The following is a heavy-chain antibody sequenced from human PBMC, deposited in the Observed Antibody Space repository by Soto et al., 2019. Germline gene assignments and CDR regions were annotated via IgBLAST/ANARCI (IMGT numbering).Heavy chain of an antibody. V-gene: IGHV3-33*08. J-gene: IGHJ4*02. CDR3: AGSYASGHTGFDC. CDR1: GFSFSSYG. D-gene: IGHD6-19*01. Sequence: PVGSLRLSCAASGFSFSSYGMHWVRQAPGQGLEWVAVIWYDGSKKYYADSAKGRFTISRDNSKNTLYFQMNSLRAEDTAVYYCAGSYASGHTGFDCWGQGTLVTVS. CDR2: IWYDGSKK.